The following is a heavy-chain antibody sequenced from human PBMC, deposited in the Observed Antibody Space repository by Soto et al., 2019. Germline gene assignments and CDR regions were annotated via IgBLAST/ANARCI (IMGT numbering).Heavy chain of an antibody. CDR3: SRGTSIPALGEY. CDR1: GYTFTNYG. CDR2: VSAYNGER. D-gene: IGHD6-6*01. J-gene: IGHJ4*01. V-gene: IGHV1-18*01. Sequence: QVQLVQSGAEVKKPGASVKVSCKASGYTFTNYGINWVRQAPGQGLEWLGWVSAYNGERRYAQRVQARVIMTTDTSTTTVYMELRSLRSDDTAVYYCSRGTSIPALGEYWGQGTLVTVSA.